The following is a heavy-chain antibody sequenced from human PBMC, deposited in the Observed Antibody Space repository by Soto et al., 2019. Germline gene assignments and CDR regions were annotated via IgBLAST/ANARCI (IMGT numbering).Heavy chain of an antibody. V-gene: IGHV1-3*01. J-gene: IGHJ4*02. D-gene: IGHD6-19*01. Sequence: GASVKVSCKACGYTFTTYSIHWVRQAPGQRLEWMGWINAGNGNRKYSQKFQGRVTISSDTSASTVYMELSSLRSEDTAVYYCARSIAVAGFDSWGQGTLVTVSS. CDR3: ARSIAVAGFDS. CDR1: GYTFTTYS. CDR2: INAGNGNR.